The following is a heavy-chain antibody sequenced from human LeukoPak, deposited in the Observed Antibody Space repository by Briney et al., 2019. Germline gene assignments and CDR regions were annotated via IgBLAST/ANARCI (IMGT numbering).Heavy chain of an antibody. J-gene: IGHJ4*02. CDR2: IIPILGIA. CDR3: ATEGDYYDSSGYYPD. V-gene: IGHV1-69*04. CDR1: GGTFSSYA. D-gene: IGHD3-22*01. Sequence: GSSVKVSCKASGGTFSSYAISWVRQAPGQGLEWMGRIIPILGIANYAQKFQGRVTITADKSTSTAYMELSSLRSADTAVYYCATEGDYYDSSGYYPDWGQGTLVTVSS.